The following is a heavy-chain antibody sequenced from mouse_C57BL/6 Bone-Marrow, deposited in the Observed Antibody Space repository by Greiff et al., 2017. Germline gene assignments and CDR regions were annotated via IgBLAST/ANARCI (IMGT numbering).Heavy chain of an antibody. J-gene: IGHJ4*01. V-gene: IGHV1-72*01. CDR3: ARELTGSMDY. Sequence: QVQLKQPGAELVKPGASVKLSCKASGYTFTSYWMHWVKQRPGRGLEWIGRFDPYSGGTKYNEKFKSKDTLTVDKPSSTAYMQLSSLTSEDAAVYYCARELTGSMDYWGQGTSVTVSS. CDR2: FDPYSGGT. D-gene: IGHD4-1*01. CDR1: GYTFTSYW.